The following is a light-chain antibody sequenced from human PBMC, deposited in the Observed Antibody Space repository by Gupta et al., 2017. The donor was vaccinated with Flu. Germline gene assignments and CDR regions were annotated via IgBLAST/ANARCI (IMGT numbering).Light chain of an antibody. CDR1: HNIDTW. J-gene: IGKJ2*02. CDR2: TAS. V-gene: IGKV1-5*03. CDR3: QQDKSLPCT. Sequence: DIQMTQSPSTLSASLGGRVTITCRTSHNIDTWLAWYQQKPGKAPKLMIFTASSLHSGVPSRFSGSGSETEFTLTISSLQPDDSATYYCQQDKSLPCTFGQGTKLDI.